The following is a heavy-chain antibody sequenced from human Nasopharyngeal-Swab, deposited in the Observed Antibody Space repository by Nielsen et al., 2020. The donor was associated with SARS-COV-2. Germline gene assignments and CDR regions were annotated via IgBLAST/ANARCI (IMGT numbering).Heavy chain of an antibody. V-gene: IGHV4-34*01. CDR3: ARGCGYCGGGSCYGGGYCYYGMDV. CDR2: INHSVIT. J-gene: IGHJ6*02. CDR1: GGSFSGYY. D-gene: IGHD2-15*01. Sequence: SETLSLTCAVYGGSFSGYYWSWIRQPPGKGLEWIGEINHSVITNYNPSPKSRVTISLDTSKNQFSLKLSPVTAADTAVYYCARGCGYCGGGSCYGGGYCYYGMDVWGQGTTVTVSS.